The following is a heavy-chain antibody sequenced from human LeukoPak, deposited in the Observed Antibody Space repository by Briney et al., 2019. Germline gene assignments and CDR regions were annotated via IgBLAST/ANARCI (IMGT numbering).Heavy chain of an antibody. CDR3: ARTAQGAWEDY. Sequence: ASETLSLTCTVSGGSISSYYWSWIRQPPGKGLEWIGYIYYSGSTNYNPSLKSRVTISVDTSKNQFSLKLSSVTAADTAVYYCARTAQGAWEDYWGQGTLVTVSS. CDR2: IYYSGST. J-gene: IGHJ4*02. CDR1: GGSISSYY. D-gene: IGHD1-26*01. V-gene: IGHV4-59*01.